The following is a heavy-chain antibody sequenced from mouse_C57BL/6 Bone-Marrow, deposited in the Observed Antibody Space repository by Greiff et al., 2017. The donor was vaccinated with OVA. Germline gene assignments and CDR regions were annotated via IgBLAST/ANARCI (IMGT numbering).Heavy chain of an antibody. CDR3: ARNQLRPHYYAMDY. CDR1: GYTFTSYD. J-gene: IGHJ4*01. Sequence: VKLMESGPELVKPGASVKLSCKASGYTFTSYDINWVKQRPGQGLEWIGWLYPRDGSTKYNEKFQGNATLTVYTASTTAYMEHHSLTSEDAAVYCCARNQLRPHYYAMDYWGQGTSVTVSS. V-gene: IGHV1-85*01. CDR2: LYPRDGST. D-gene: IGHD3-2*02.